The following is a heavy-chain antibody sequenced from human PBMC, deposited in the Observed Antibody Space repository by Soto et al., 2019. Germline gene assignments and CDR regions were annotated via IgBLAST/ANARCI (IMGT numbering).Heavy chain of an antibody. Sequence: GASGKVSCKASGYTFTSYGISWVRQAPGQGLEWMGWISAYNGNTNYAQKLQGRVTMTTDTSTSTAYMELRSLRSDDTAVYYCARDIVVVVAGGHFDYWGQGTLVTVSS. CDR3: ARDIVVVVAGGHFDY. CDR1: GYTFTSYG. CDR2: ISAYNGNT. V-gene: IGHV1-18*01. D-gene: IGHD2-15*01. J-gene: IGHJ4*02.